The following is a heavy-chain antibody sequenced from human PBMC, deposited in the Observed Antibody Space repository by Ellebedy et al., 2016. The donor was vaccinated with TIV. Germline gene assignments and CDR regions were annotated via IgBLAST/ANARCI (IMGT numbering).Heavy chain of an antibody. CDR2: IKADGSGI. CDR1: GFSFGSYW. D-gene: IGHD3-10*01. V-gene: IGHV3-74*03. Sequence: GESLKISCAASGFSFGSYWMLWVRQPPGKGLEWVSRIKADGSGITYADSVRGRFTISRDNAKNTLYLQMNSLRAEDTAVYYCARDVLFGEIWPWGQGTLVTVSS. J-gene: IGHJ1*01. CDR3: ARDVLFGEIWP.